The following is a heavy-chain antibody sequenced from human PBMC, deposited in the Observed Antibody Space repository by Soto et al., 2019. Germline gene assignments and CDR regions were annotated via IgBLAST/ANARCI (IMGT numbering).Heavy chain of an antibody. D-gene: IGHD2-2*01. V-gene: IGHV3-48*04. Sequence: GGSLRLSCAASGFGFTFSTSAMSWVRQAPGKGLEWVSYISESGRTIYYADSVKGRFTISRDNAKNSLYLQMNSLRAEDTAVYYCARDCSSTSCFDYWGQGTLVTVSS. CDR3: ARDCSSTSCFDY. J-gene: IGHJ4*02. CDR2: ISESGRTI. CDR1: GFGFTFSTSA.